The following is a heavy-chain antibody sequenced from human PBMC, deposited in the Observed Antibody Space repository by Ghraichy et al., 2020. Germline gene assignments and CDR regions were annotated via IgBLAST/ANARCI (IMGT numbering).Heavy chain of an antibody. V-gene: IGHV3-23*01. D-gene: IGHD5-18*01. CDR1: GFTFSSYA. CDR2: ISGSGADP. Sequence: GGSLRLSCAASGFTFSSYAMSWVRQAPGKGLEWVSGISGSGADPYYADSVKGRFTISRDNSKNTLYLQMDSLRAEDTAVYYCAKQLEDRGYSYGYYYYVEVWGKGTMVTVSS. CDR3: AKQLEDRGYSYGYYYYVEV. J-gene: IGHJ6*03.